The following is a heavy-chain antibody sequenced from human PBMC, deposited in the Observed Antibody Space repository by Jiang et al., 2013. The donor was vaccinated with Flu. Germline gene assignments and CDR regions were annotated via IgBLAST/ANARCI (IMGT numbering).Heavy chain of an antibody. V-gene: IGHV5-51*01. D-gene: IGHD1-14*01. J-gene: IGHJ4*02. CDR1: GYIFTTYW. CDR2: VYPGDSDT. CDR3: ARLLKPGGLDC. Sequence: LKISCKVSGYIFTTYWIGWVRQMPGKGPEWMGFVYPGDSDTRYSPSFQGQFTFSVDKSINTAYLQRSSLEASDTAIYYCARLLKPGGLDCWGQGTLVTVSS.